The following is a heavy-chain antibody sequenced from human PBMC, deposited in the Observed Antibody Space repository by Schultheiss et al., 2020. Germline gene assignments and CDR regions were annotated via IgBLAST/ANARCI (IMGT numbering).Heavy chain of an antibody. Sequence: ASVKVSCKASGYTFTGYYMHWVRQAPGLGLEWMGWINPNSGGTNYAQKFQGRVTITRDTSASTAYMELSSLRSDDTAVYYCALHSAGWYPYYYYGMDVWGQGTTVNGS. V-gene: IGHV1-2*02. D-gene: IGHD6-19*01. CDR2: INPNSGGT. J-gene: IGHJ6*02. CDR3: ALHSAGWYPYYYYGMDV. CDR1: GYTFTGYY.